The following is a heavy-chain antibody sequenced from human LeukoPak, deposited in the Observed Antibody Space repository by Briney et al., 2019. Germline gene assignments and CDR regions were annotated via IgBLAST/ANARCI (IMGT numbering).Heavy chain of an antibody. CDR2: IIGSGGST. CDR1: GFTFSSYA. D-gene: IGHD1-26*01. J-gene: IGHJ6*02. V-gene: IGHV3-23*01. Sequence: PGGSLRLPCEASGFTFSSYAMSWVRPAPGKGLEWVSAIIGSGGSTYYADSVKSRFTISRDNSKNTLYLQMNSLRAEDTAVYCCASPRGAGYYYYAMDVWGQGTTVTVSS. CDR3: ASPRGAGYYYYAMDV.